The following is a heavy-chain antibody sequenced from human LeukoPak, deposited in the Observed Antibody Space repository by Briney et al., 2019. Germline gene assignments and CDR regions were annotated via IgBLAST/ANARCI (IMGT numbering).Heavy chain of an antibody. V-gene: IGHV4-59*01. J-gene: IGHJ5*02. CDR1: GDSISNYY. Sequence: SETLSLTCTVSGDSISNYYWNWIRQSPGKGLEWIGHVHFSGETNYNPSLKSRVAISLDSAKNQFSLRLISVTAADTAVYYCARRVEMSSASATSDTWLDPWGQGPLVSVSP. D-gene: IGHD3-10*01. CDR3: ARRVEMSSASATSDTWLDP. CDR2: VHFSGET.